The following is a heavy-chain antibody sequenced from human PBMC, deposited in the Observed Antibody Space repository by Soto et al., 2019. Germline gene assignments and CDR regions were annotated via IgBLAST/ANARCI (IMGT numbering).Heavy chain of an antibody. Sequence: ASVKVSRKASGYIFTSYYMHWGRQAPGQGLEWMGIINPSGGSTSYAQKFQGRVTMTRDTSTSTVYMELSSLRSEDTAVYYCARGDYYDTLTGPQEVWGQGTALTVSS. CDR2: INPSGGST. CDR3: ARGDYYDTLTGPQEV. D-gene: IGHD3-9*01. V-gene: IGHV1-46*03. CDR1: GYIFTSYY. J-gene: IGHJ6*02.